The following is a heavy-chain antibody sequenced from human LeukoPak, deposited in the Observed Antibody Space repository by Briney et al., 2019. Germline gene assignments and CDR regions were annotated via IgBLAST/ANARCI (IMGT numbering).Heavy chain of an antibody. V-gene: IGHV4-4*07. CDR2: IYTSGTT. CDR3: VRYGSSEGGY. J-gene: IGHJ4*02. D-gene: IGHD6-13*01. Sequence: SETLSLTCTVSGGSISTNYWSWIRQPPGKGLEWIGRIYTSGTTTYNPSLKSRVTISVDTSKNQFSLNLTSVTAADTAVYYCVRYGSSEGGYWGQATLVTVSS. CDR1: GGSISTNY.